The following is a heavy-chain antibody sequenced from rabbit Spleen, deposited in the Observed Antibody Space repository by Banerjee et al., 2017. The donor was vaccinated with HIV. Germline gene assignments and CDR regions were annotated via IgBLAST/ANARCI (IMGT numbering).Heavy chain of an antibody. J-gene: IGHJ4*01. Sequence: QSLEESGGDLVKPGASLTLTCTASGFSFSSSYWICWVRQAPGKGLEWIACIYAGSSGTTYYASWAKGRFTISKTSSTTVTLQMTSLTAADTATYFCARRLSGDYCKDLWGQGTLVTVS. D-gene: IGHD1-1*01. CDR1: GFSFSSSYW. V-gene: IGHV1S40*01. CDR3: ARRLSGDYCKDL. CDR2: IYAGSSGTT.